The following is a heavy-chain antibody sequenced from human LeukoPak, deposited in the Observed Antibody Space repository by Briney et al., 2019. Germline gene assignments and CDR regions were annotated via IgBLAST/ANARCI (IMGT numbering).Heavy chain of an antibody. J-gene: IGHJ4*02. CDR2: ITYSGTSI. Sequence: PGGSLRLSCAASGSTFSSFEMSWVRQAPGKGLEWISYITYSGTSIYYADSVKGRLTISRDNAKNTVYLQMNSLRAEDTAVYYCARGGVGCFDYWGQGALVTVSS. CDR3: ARGGVGCFDY. CDR1: GSTFSSFE. D-gene: IGHD6-19*01. V-gene: IGHV3-48*03.